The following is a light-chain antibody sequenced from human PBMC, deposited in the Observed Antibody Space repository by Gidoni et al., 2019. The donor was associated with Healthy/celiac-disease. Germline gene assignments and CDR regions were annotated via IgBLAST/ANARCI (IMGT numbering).Light chain of an antibody. CDR2: KVS. CDR1: QRLVHSDGNTY. J-gene: IGKJ5*01. V-gene: IGKV2-30*02. Sequence: DVVRTQSQLPLPVTLGQPAATSCRSSQRLVHSDGNTYLNWFQQRPGQSPRRLIYKVSNRDAGVPDRFSGSGSGTDFTLKISRVEAEDIGLYYCMQATHWPPITFGQGTRLEIK. CDR3: MQATHWPPIT.